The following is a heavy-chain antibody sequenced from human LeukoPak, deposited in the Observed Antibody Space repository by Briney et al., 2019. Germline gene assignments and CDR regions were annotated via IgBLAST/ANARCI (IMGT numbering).Heavy chain of an antibody. J-gene: IGHJ4*02. V-gene: IGHV3-23*01. CDR2: ISDRGANT. Sequence: RESLRLSCAASGFTLTSYAMSWVRPAPGGGLGWVSAISDRGANTYYADSVEGRFTNARDNSKNTLYLQMNSLRAEDTAVYYCAKASDRSTIFGVVYFDYWGQGTLVTVSS. CDR3: AKASDRSTIFGVVYFDY. CDR1: GFTLTSYA. D-gene: IGHD3-3*01.